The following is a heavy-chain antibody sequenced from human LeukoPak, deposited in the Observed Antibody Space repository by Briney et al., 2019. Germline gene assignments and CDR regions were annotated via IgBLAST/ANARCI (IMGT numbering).Heavy chain of an antibody. V-gene: IGHV4-39*07. J-gene: IGHJ4*02. CDR1: GGSISSSSYY. Sequence: KPSETLSLTCTVSGGSISSSSYYWGWIRQPPGKGLEWIGSIYYSGSTYYNPSLKSRVTISVDTSKNQFSLKLSSVTAADTAVYYCARVGSSSWYYFDYWGQRTLVTVSS. CDR3: ARVGSSSWYYFDY. D-gene: IGHD6-13*01. CDR2: IYYSGST.